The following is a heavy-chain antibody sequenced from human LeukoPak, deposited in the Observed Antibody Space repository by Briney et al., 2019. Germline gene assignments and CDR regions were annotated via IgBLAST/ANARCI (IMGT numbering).Heavy chain of an antibody. CDR3: ARSSKAESTRYSSGWYSGPPYYYGMDV. V-gene: IGHV3-30-3*01. CDR1: GFTPSNYA. J-gene: IGHJ6*02. D-gene: IGHD6-19*01. Sequence: PGRSLRLSCAASGFTPSNYAMHWVRQAPGKGLEWVAVISYDGSNKNYADSVKGRFTISRDNSKNTLYLQMNSLRAEDTAVYYCARSSKAESTRYSSGWYSGPPYYYGMDVWGQGTTVTVSS. CDR2: ISYDGSNK.